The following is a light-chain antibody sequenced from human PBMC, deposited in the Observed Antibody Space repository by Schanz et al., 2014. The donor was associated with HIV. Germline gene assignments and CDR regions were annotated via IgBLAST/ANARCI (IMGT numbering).Light chain of an antibody. CDR2: EVN. Sequence: QSALIQPASVSGSPGQSITISCTGTSSDIGAYNYVSWYQQHPGKAPKLMIYEVNKRPSGVPDRFSGSKSGNTASLTVSGLQAEDEADYYCSSYEGIHNWVFGGGTKLTIL. J-gene: IGLJ2*01. CDR1: SSDIGAYNY. CDR3: SSYEGIHNWV. V-gene: IGLV2-8*01.